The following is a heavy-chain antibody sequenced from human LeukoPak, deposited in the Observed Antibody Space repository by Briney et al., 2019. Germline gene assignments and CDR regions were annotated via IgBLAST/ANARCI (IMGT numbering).Heavy chain of an antibody. V-gene: IGHV3-7*01. J-gene: IGHJ6*04. Sequence: GGSLRLSCAAFGFTFSDNWMTWVRQAPGKGLEWVANINQDGGGRYYVDSVQGRFIISRDNAQNSVHLQMNSLRAEDTAVYYCATRYCSIAACRASSYKCMDDWGKGTTVIVSS. D-gene: IGHD2-2*01. CDR1: GFTFSDNW. CDR3: ATRYCSIAACRASSYKCMDD. CDR2: INQDGGGR.